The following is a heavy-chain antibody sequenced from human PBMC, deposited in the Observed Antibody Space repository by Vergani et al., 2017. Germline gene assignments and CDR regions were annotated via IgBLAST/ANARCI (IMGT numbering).Heavy chain of an antibody. CDR2: ISSSSSYT. Sequence: QVQLVESGGGLVKPGGSLRLYCAASGFTFSDYYMSWIRQAPGKGLEWVSYISSSSSYTNYADSLKGRFTISRDNSKNSLYLQMNSLRAEDTAVYYCAREYLTQDLVDYWGEGTLVTVSS. D-gene: IGHD3-9*01. V-gene: IGHV3-11*06. CDR1: GFTFSDYY. CDR3: AREYLTQDLVDY. J-gene: IGHJ4*02.